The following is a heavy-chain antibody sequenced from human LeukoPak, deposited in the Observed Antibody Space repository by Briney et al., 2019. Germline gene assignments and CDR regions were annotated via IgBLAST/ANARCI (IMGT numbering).Heavy chain of an antibody. Sequence: SVKVSCNASASTFSVYHIQWVRLAPGQGLEWMAWINPHSGDTNYAHKFQGRVPMTRDTSISTVYMEVSSLTFHDPAAHYCSLIPGGSWSFDFWGHGTLLSVSS. CDR3: SLIPGGSWSFDF. J-gene: IGHJ4*01. D-gene: IGHD6-13*01. CDR2: INPHSGDT. V-gene: IGHV1-2*02. CDR1: ASTFSVYH.